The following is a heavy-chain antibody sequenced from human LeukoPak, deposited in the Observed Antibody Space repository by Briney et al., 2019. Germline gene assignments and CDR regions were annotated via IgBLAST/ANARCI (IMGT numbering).Heavy chain of an antibody. CDR2: ISGSGGST. D-gene: IGHD6-13*01. J-gene: IGHJ3*02. Sequence: PGGSLRLSCAASGFTFSNSAMSWVRQAPGKGLEWVSAISGSGGSTYYADSVKSRFTISRDNSKNTLYLQMNSLRAEDTAVYYCAKVTGIAAAGTGIAFDIWGQGTMVTVSS. CDR3: AKVTGIAAAGTGIAFDI. CDR1: GFTFSNSA. V-gene: IGHV3-23*01.